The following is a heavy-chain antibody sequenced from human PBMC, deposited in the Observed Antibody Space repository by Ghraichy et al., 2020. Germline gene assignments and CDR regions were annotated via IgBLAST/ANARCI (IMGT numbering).Heavy chain of an antibody. CDR3: AKLPLVSQGGNSPY. CDR2: ISGNGAST. J-gene: IGHJ4*02. CDR1: GLTFSSYA. D-gene: IGHD4-23*01. V-gene: IGHV3-23*01. Sequence: GESLNISCAASGLTFSSYAMSWVRQAPGKGLEWVSTISGNGASTYYVDSVKGRFTISRDNSKDTLYLQMNSLRAEDTALYYCAKLPLVSQGGNSPYWGQGTLVTVSS.